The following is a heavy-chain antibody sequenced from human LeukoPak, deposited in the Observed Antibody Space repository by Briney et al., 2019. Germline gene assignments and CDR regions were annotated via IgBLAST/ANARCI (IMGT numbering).Heavy chain of an antibody. CDR3: VTKLYVSHHTHAFDI. Sequence: PGGSLRLSCTASGFTFSNYPINFVRQTPGMGLDWVSAISGSGTTIYYADAVRGRFTISRDNSKNTVYLQMNSLRAEDTALYYCVTKLYVSHHTHAFDIWGQGTMVTVSP. CDR1: GFTFSNYP. J-gene: IGHJ3*02. D-gene: IGHD3-16*01. V-gene: IGHV3-23*01. CDR2: ISGSGTTI.